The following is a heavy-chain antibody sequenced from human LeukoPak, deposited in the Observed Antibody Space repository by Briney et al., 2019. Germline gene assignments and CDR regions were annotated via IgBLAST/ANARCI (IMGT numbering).Heavy chain of an antibody. D-gene: IGHD5-12*01. CDR1: RYFFTSYW. J-gene: IGHJ4*02. CDR3: AKGYSRVDY. Sequence: GESLKISWKASRYFFTSYWIGWVRQMPGKGLEWMGIINPSDSDTRYSPSFQGQVTISADKSISTVYLQWSSLKASDTAKYYCAKGYSRVDYWGQGTLVTVSS. CDR2: INPSDSDT. V-gene: IGHV5-51*01.